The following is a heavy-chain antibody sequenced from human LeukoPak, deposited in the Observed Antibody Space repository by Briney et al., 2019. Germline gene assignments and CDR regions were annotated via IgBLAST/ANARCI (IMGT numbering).Heavy chain of an antibody. D-gene: IGHD6-19*01. V-gene: IGHV3-23*01. CDR1: GFTFSNYA. CDR3: AKDPGSSSGWYYFDY. CDR2: ISGSGGST. Sequence: GGSLRLSCAASGFTFSNYAMSWVRQAPGKGLEWVSSISGSGGSTYYADSVKGRFTISRDNSKNTLYLQMNSLRAEDTAVYYCAKDPGSSSGWYYFDYSGQGTLVTVSS. J-gene: IGHJ4*02.